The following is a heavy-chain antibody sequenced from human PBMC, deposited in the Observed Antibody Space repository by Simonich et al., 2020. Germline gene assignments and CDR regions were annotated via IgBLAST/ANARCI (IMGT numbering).Heavy chain of an antibody. Sequence: QVQLVQSGAEVKKPGASVKVSCKASGYTFTGYYMHWVRQAPGQGLEGGVWINPNSGDTNYGKKFQGRGTMTRDTSISTAYMELSRLRSDDTAVYYCARNGLVGILKAFDIWGQGTMVTVSS. CDR2: INPNSGDT. D-gene: IGHD2-21*01. CDR1: GYTFTGYY. V-gene: IGHV1-2*02. CDR3: ARNGLVGILKAFDI. J-gene: IGHJ3*02.